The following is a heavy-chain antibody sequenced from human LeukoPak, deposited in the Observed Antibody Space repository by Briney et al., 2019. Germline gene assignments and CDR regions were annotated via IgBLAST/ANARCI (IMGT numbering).Heavy chain of an antibody. CDR3: ARVPPYGEGYFDY. D-gene: IGHD4-17*01. CDR2: IYYSGST. Sequence: PSETLSLTCTVSGGSISSYYWSWIRQPPGKGLEWIGYIYYSGSTNYSPSLKSRVTISVDTSKNQFSLKLSSVTAADTAVYYCARVPPYGEGYFDYWGQGTLVTVSS. J-gene: IGHJ4*02. CDR1: GGSISSYY. V-gene: IGHV4-59*01.